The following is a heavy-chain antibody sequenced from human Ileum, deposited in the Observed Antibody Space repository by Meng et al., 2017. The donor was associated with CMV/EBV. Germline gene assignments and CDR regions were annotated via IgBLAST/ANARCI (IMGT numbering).Heavy chain of an antibody. CDR3: ARSPPLTGRDAFDI. V-gene: IGHV1-2*02. CDR2: INPNSGGT. J-gene: IGHJ3*02. CDR1: GYTFTGYY. Sequence: ASVKVSCKASGYTFTGYYMHWVRQAPGQGLEWMGWINPNSGGTNYAQKFQGRVTMTRDTSISTAYMELGRLRSDDTAVYYGARSPPLTGRDAFDIWGQGTMVTVSS. D-gene: IGHD1-20*01.